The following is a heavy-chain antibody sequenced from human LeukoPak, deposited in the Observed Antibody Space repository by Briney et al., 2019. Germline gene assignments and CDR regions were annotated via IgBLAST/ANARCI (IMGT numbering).Heavy chain of an antibody. D-gene: IGHD2-2*01. J-gene: IGHJ6*02. CDR3: ARRGYCSSTSCNPYYYYYYGMDV. CDR1: GGSISSSSYY. CDR2: IYYSGST. Sequence: SETLSLTCTVSGGSISSSSYYWGWIRQPPGKGLEWIGSIYYSGSTYYNPSLKSRVTISVDTSKNQFSLKLSSVAAADTAVYYCARRGYCSSTSCNPYYYYYYGMDVWGQGTTVTVSS. V-gene: IGHV4-39*01.